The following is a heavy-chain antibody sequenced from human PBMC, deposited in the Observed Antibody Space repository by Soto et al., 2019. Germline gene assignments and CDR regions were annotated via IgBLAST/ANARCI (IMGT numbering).Heavy chain of an antibody. V-gene: IGHV6-1*01. CDR1: GDSVSSIGAS. J-gene: IGHJ4*02. CDR2: TYYRSTWTN. CDR3: VRGYSSSFDY. Sequence: QVQLQQSVPGLVKPSQTLSLTCAISGDSVSSIGASWNWTRQSPARGLEWLGRTYYRSTWTNDYEVAVKSRITSTPDTSKNQFSLQLTTVTPEDTAMYYCVRGYSSSFDYWGQGPLVTVSS. D-gene: IGHD2-15*01.